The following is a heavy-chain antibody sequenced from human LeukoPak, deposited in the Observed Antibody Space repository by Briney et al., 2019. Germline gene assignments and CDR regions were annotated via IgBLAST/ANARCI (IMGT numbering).Heavy chain of an antibody. J-gene: IGHJ4*02. V-gene: IGHV3-66*01. D-gene: IGHD3-10*01. CDR1: GFIVSSNY. CDR2: IYSGGGP. CDR3: VKGRYDSGSYYFDY. Sequence: GGSLRLSCAASGFIVSSNYMSWVRQAPGKGLEWVSVIYSGGGPYHADSVKGRFIISRDNSKNTLYLQMNSLRAEDTAVYYCVKGRYDSGSYYFDYWGQGTLVTVSS.